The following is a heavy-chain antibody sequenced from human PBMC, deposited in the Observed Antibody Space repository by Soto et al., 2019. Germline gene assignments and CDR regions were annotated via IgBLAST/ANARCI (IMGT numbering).Heavy chain of an antibody. Sequence: QVQLVQSGAEVKKPGASVKVSCKASGYTFTNYGVHWVRQAPGQGLEWMGWINVGHGNTKYSQKFQGRVTITRDTGESTVFMELTSLRSEDTAVYSCARSGYSSGWYHWYFDFGGRGTLGTVSS. D-gene: IGHD6-19*01. CDR3: ARSGYSSGWYHWYFDF. CDR1: GYTFTNYG. J-gene: IGHJ2*01. V-gene: IGHV1-3*01. CDR2: INVGHGNT.